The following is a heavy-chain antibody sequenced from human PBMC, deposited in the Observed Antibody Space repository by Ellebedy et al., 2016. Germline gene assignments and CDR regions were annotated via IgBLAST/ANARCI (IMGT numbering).Heavy chain of an antibody. CDR1: GFTFRSYS. J-gene: IGHJ4*02. D-gene: IGHD2-15*01. Sequence: GGSLRLSCAASGFTFRSYSMHWVRQGPGKGLEWVAATSDDGSNKYYADSVKGRFTISRDNSKDTLFLQMNTLRAEDTAVYYCASSFVVVVAALDYWGQGTLVTVSS. V-gene: IGHV3-30*14. CDR3: ASSFVVVVAALDY. CDR2: TSDDGSNK.